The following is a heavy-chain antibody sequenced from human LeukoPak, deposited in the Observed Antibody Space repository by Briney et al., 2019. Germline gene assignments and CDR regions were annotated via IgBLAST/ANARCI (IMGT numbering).Heavy chain of an antibody. J-gene: IGHJ4*02. D-gene: IGHD6-13*01. V-gene: IGHV1-8*01. CDR1: GYTFTIYD. Sequence: ASVTVSFTASGYTFTIYDINWVRQAPGQGLEWMGWMNPKSANTGYAQKFQGRVTMTRNTSISTAYMEVTSLRSEDTAVYYCARGPPESSSSDYWGQGTLVTVSS. CDR2: MNPKSANT. CDR3: ARGPPESSSSDY.